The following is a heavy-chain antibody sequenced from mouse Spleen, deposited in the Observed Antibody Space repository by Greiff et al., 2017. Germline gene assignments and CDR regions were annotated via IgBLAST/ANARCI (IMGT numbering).Heavy chain of an antibody. CDR3: ARCGYYYGSSYFDY. J-gene: IGHJ2*01. D-gene: IGHD1-1*01. V-gene: IGHV1-26*01. Sequence: EVQLQQSGPELVKPGASVKISCKASGYTFTDYYMNWVKQSHGKSLEWIGDINPNNGGTSYNQKFKGKATLTVDKSSSTAYMELRSLTSEDSAVYYCARCGYYYGSSYFDYWGQGTTLTVSS. CDR1: GYTFTDYY. CDR2: INPNNGGT.